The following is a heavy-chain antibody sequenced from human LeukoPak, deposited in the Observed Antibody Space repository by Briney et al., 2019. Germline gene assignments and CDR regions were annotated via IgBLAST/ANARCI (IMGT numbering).Heavy chain of an antibody. J-gene: IGHJ6*03. V-gene: IGHV3-43*01. CDR1: GFTFSSYS. Sequence: GGSLRLSCAASGFTFSSYSMNWVRQAPGKGLEWVSLISWDGGSTYYADSVKGRFTISRDNSKNSLYLQMNSLRTEDTALYYCAKGGWLYMDVWGKGTTVTISS. CDR3: AKGGWLYMDV. CDR2: ISWDGGST. D-gene: IGHD6-19*01.